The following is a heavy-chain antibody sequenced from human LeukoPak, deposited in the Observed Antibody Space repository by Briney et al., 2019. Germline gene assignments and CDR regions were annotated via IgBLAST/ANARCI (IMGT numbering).Heavy chain of an antibody. D-gene: IGHD4-11*01. CDR2: IYYSGST. V-gene: IGHV4-39*01. CDR1: GGSISSSSYY. CDR3: ARGDYSTQLLGTYFDY. J-gene: IGHJ4*02. Sequence: SETLSLTCTVSGGSISSSSYYWGWIRQPPGKGLEWIGSIYYSGSTYYNPSLKSRVTISVDTSKNQFSLKLSSVTAADTAVYYCARGDYSTQLLGTYFDYWAREPWSPSPQ.